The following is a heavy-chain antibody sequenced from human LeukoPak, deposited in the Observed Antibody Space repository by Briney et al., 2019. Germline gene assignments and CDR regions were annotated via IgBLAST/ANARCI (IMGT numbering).Heavy chain of an antibody. CDR3: TTDSVPRPWLGLDY. Sequence: PGGSLRLSCAASGFTFSNAGMSWVRQAPGKGLEWVCRIRSKSDGGTNDYAAAVTGRFTISRDDSKNTLYLQMTSLKTEDTAVYYCTTDSVPRPWLGLDYWGQGTLVTVSS. V-gene: IGHV3-15*01. D-gene: IGHD6-19*01. J-gene: IGHJ4*02. CDR2: IRSKSDGGTN. CDR1: GFTFSNAG.